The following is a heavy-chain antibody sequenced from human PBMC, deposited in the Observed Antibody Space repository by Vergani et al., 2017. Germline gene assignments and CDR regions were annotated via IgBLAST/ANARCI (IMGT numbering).Heavy chain of an antibody. CDR2: IYYSGST. CDR1: GGSISSYY. J-gene: IGHJ6*02. D-gene: IGHD6-13*01. Sequence: QVQLQESGPGLVKPSETLSLTCTVSGGSISSYYWSWIRQPPGKGLEWIGYIYYSGSTNSNPSFKSRVTISVDTSKNQFSLKLSSVTAADTAVYYCARGGQQLVPYYYYYGMDVWGQGTTVTVSS. CDR3: ARGGQQLVPYYYYYGMDV. V-gene: IGHV4-59*01.